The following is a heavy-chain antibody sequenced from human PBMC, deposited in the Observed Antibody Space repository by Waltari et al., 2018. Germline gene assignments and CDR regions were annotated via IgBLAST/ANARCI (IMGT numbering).Heavy chain of an antibody. D-gene: IGHD3-3*01. CDR2: IATYNGNT. V-gene: IGHV1-18*04. CDR3: SLSSSPFFPLSFSSFLDV. Sequence: QVQLVQSGAEVKRPGASVKVSGRASGYSLTSYGSNRVRQAPGQGLGWMGWIATYNGNTNYAQSLQGRVTIRPPPSTNTVYMELRSLRSDDTAVSSFSLSSSPFFPLSFSSFLDVWGQGTTVTVSS. J-gene: IGHJ6*02. CDR1: GYSLTSYG.